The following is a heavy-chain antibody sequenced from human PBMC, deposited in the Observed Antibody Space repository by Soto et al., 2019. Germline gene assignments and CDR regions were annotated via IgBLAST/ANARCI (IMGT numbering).Heavy chain of an antibody. V-gene: IGHV4-4*02. J-gene: IGHJ4*02. CDR3: AREGSGSYCDY. Sequence: SETLSLTCAVSGGSISSNNWWSWVRQPPGKGLEWIGEIYHSGSTNYNPSLKSRVTISLDKSKNQFSLNLSSVTAADTAMYYCAREGSGSYCDYWGQGTLVTVSS. D-gene: IGHD1-26*01. CDR1: GGSISSNNW. CDR2: IYHSGST.